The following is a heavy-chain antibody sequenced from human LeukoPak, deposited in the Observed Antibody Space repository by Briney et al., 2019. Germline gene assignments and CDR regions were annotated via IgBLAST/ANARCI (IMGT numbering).Heavy chain of an antibody. CDR3: ATSMITFGGVIGHHFDY. D-gene: IGHD3-16*02. CDR2: ISYDGSNK. V-gene: IGHV3-30-3*01. CDR1: GFTFSSYA. J-gene: IGHJ4*02. Sequence: GRSLRLSCAASGFTFSSYAMHWVRKAPGKGLEWVAVISYDGSNKYYADSVKGRFTISRDNSKNTLYLQMNSLRAEDTAVYYCATSMITFGGVIGHHFDYWGQGTLVTVSS.